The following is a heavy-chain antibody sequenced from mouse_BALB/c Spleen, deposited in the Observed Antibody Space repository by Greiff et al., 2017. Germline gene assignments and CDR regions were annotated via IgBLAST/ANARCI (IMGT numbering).Heavy chain of an antibody. J-gene: IGHJ2*01. D-gene: IGHD4-1*01. Sequence: EVKVVESGGGLVQPGGSRKLSCAASGFTFSSFGMHWVRQAPEKGLEWVAYISSGSSTIYYADTVKGRFTISRDNPKNTLFLQMTSLRSEDTAMYYCARGLTGTRGDYWGQGTTLTGSS. CDR3: ARGLTGTRGDY. CDR2: ISSGSSTI. V-gene: IGHV5-17*02. CDR1: GFTFSSFG.